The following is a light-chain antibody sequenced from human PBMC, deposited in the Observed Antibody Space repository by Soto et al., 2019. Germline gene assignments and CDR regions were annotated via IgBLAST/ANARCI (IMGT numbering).Light chain of an antibody. CDR3: QYLNSFPLT. J-gene: IGKJ4*01. Sequence: IQLTQSPSSLSASVGDRVTITCRASQGSRNYLAWYQQKPGKAPQLLIYLSSTLQGGVPSRFSGSGSGTDFSLTISSLQPEDVATYYCQYLNSFPLTFGGGTKVEIK. CDR1: QGSRNY. CDR2: LSS. V-gene: IGKV1-9*01.